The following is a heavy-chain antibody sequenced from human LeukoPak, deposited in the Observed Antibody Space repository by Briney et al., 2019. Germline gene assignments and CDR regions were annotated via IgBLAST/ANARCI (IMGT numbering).Heavy chain of an antibody. J-gene: IGHJ6*02. V-gene: IGHV3-30*02. CDR1: GFTFNRCG. Sequence: GGSLRLSCVASGFTFNRCGMHWVRHAPGKGLEWVARILYDGSREYYADSVEGRFTIARDNSKNTLYLEINSLREEDTAVYYCVKSSGTEDYGMDAWGQGTTVTVSS. D-gene: IGHD3-10*01. CDR2: ILYDGSRE. CDR3: VKSSGTEDYGMDA.